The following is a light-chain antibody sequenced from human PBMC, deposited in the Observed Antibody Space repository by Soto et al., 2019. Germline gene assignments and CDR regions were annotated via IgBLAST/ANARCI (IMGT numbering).Light chain of an antibody. CDR3: HQYNNWPPGT. Sequence: EIVMTLSPATLSVSPEQRATLSCRASQSISRNLAWYQQKPGQAPRLLIYGASTRATGIPARFSGSGSGTEFTLTISSLQSEDFALYYCHQYNNWPPGTFGQGTKVDIK. CDR1: QSISRN. V-gene: IGKV3-15*01. J-gene: IGKJ2*01. CDR2: GAS.